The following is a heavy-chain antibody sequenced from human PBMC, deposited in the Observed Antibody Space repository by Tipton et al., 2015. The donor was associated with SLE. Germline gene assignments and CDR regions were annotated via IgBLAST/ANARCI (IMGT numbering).Heavy chain of an antibody. D-gene: IGHD5-24*01. CDR3: TKDGEMATNDAFDI. V-gene: IGHV4-59*01. CDR1: SDSMSSYY. J-gene: IGHJ3*02. Sequence: TLSLTCTVSSDSMSSYYWSWIRQPPGKGLEWIGYIYYSGITSYNPSLKSRVTISVGTSKNQLSLKLRSVTAADTAVYYCTKDGEMATNDAFDIWGRGTMVTVSS. CDR2: IYYSGIT.